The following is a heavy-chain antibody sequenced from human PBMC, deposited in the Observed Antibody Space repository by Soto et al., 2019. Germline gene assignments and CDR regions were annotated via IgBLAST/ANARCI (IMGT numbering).Heavy chain of an antibody. CDR3: ARARGVDS. CDR2: IKADGSEK. Sequence: PGGSLRLSCAGSGFTFSNHWMNWVRQAPGKWLEWVANIKADGSEKYYVDSVKGRFTISRDNAKNSLYLQMNSLRAEDTAVYYCARARGVDSWXQGTLVTVSS. D-gene: IGHD3-16*01. J-gene: IGHJ5*01. V-gene: IGHV3-7*03. CDR1: GFTFSNHW.